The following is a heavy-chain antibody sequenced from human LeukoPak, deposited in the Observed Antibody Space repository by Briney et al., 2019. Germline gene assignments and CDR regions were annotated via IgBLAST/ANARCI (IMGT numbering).Heavy chain of an antibody. CDR3: AAGGIYSLLDY. CDR1: GDTLSELT. J-gene: IGHJ4*02. V-gene: IGHV1-24*01. D-gene: IGHD3-10*01. Sequence: ASVKVSCRVSGDTLSELTMHWVRQAPGKGLEWMGGFDPGAGEILYAQQFQGRVTMTEDTSTDTAYMELTSLRSEDSGVYFCAAGGIYSLLDYWGQGTLVTVSS. CDR2: FDPGAGEI.